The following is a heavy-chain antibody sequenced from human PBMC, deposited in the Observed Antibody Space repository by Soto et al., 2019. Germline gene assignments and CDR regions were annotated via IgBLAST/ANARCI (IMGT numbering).Heavy chain of an antibody. CDR1: NGSISSYY. CDR2: IYYSGSI. CDR3: ATLPPRIVVVVLPIPS. J-gene: IGHJ4*02. V-gene: IGHV4-59*12. D-gene: IGHD2-15*01. Sequence: SETLSLTCSVSNGSISSYYWSRIRQPPGKGLEWIGYIYYSGSINYNPSLRNRVTISLDKSNNQFSLNLKSVTAADTAVFYCATLPPRIVVVVLPIPSWGQGTLVTVSS.